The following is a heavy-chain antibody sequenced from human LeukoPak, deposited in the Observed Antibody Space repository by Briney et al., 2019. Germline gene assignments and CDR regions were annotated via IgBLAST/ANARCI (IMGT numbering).Heavy chain of an antibody. CDR3: ARNFTNIRGGRSFDN. V-gene: IGHV3-33*01. J-gene: IGHJ4*02. D-gene: IGHD2/OR15-2a*01. CDR2: IWFDGGKI. CDR1: GFPISCYD. Sequence: GGSLIFSCAASGFPISCYDRHWLRQAPGKGLEWVAVIWFDGGKIYYADSVKGRFTISRDNSKNTVYLQMNSLRVEDTAVYHCARNFTNIRGGRSFDNWGQGTLVTVSS.